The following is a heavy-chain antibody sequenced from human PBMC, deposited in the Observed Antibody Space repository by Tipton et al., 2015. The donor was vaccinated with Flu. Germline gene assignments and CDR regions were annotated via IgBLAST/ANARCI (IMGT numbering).Heavy chain of an antibody. CDR2: IYYSGST. D-gene: IGHD4-23*01. Sequence: TLPLTCTVSGGSISSYYWSWIRQPPGKGLEWIGYIYYSGSTNYNPSLKSRVTISVDTSKNQFSLKLSSVTAADTAVYYCATQLLQPGGRVHYWYFDLWGRGTLVTVSS. CDR3: ATQLLQPGGRVHYWYFDL. V-gene: IGHV4-59*01. J-gene: IGHJ2*01. CDR1: GGSISSYY.